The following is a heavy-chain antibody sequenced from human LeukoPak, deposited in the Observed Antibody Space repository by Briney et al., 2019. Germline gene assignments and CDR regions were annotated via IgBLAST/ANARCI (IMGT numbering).Heavy chain of an antibody. CDR2: ISDSGDST. J-gene: IGHJ6*02. V-gene: IGHV3-23*01. CDR1: GFTLNNYA. D-gene: IGHD2-8*01. Sequence: PGGSLRLSCAASGFTLNNYAMSWVRQAPGKGLEWVSAISDSGDSTYYADSVKGRFTISRDNSKNTLYLHMNSLRAEDTATYYRAREIRVYPTAQYFGLDVWGQGATVTVSS. CDR3: AREIRVYPTAQYFGLDV.